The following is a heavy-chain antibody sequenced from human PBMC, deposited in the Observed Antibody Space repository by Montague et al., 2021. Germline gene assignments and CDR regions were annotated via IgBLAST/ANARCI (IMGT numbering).Heavy chain of an antibody. D-gene: IGHD3-10*01. CDR2: IYWDADK. V-gene: IGHV2-5*02. CDR3: AHTQHVITCYFCMDA. Sequence: PALVKPTQTLTLTCTFSGFSLTTSGVGVGWIRQPPGKALEWLGAIYWDADKRYSSSLQNRLIISHDASRNQVILTLNDLDPMDTGTYFCAHTQHVITCYFCMDAWGKGTTVTVSS. CDR1: GFSLTTSGVG. J-gene: IGHJ6*03.